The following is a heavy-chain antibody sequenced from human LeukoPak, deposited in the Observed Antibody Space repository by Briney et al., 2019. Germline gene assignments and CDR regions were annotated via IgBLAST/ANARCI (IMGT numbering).Heavy chain of an antibody. V-gene: IGHV4-59*12. CDR2: IYNSGST. CDR1: GGSISNYY. Sequence: SETLSLTCIVSGGSISNYYWSWIRQPPGKGLEWIGYIYNSGSTNYNPSLKSRITMSVDTSKNQFSLELSSVTAADTAVYYCARSGSYSGPYVYWGQGTVVTVSS. D-gene: IGHD1-26*01. J-gene: IGHJ4*02. CDR3: ARSGSYSGPYVY.